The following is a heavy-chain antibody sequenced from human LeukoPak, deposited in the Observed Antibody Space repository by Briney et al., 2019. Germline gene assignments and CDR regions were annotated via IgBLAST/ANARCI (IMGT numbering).Heavy chain of an antibody. J-gene: IGHJ3*02. V-gene: IGHV3-7*03. CDR2: IKQDGSDK. D-gene: IGHD3-9*01. CDR1: GFHFTTFW. Sequence: PGGSLRLSCAVSGFHFTTFWMTWVRQAPGKGLAWVANIKQDGSDKNYVDSVKGRFTISRDNAKKLLYLQMNSLRAEDTAVYYCARDLPDVLTGYSDNAFDIWGQGTMVTVSS. CDR3: ARDLPDVLTGYSDNAFDI.